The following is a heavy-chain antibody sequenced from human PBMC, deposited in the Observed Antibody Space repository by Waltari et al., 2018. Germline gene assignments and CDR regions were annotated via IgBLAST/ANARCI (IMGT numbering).Heavy chain of an antibody. CDR2: IYTSGST. CDR3: AGGIAVAGLTR. CDR1: GGSISSYY. J-gene: IGHJ4*02. Sequence: QVQLQESGPGLVKPSATLSLTCTVPGGSISSYYWRWIRQPARKGLEWIGRIYTSGSTNYNPSLKSRVTMSVDTSKNQSSLKLSSVTAADTAVYYCAGGIAVAGLTRWGQGTLVTVSS. D-gene: IGHD6-19*01. V-gene: IGHV4-4*07.